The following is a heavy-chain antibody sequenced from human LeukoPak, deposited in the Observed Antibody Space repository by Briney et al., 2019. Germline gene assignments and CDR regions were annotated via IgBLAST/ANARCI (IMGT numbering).Heavy chain of an antibody. CDR2: IVVGSGNT. Sequence: ASVKVSCKASGFTFTSSAVQWVRQARGQRLEWIGWIVVGSGNTNYARKFQERVTITRDMSTSTAYMELSSLRSEDTAVYYCAADPRGGVKYYYYGMDVWGRGTTVTVSS. D-gene: IGHD1-26*01. V-gene: IGHV1-58*01. CDR1: GFTFTSSA. J-gene: IGHJ6*02. CDR3: AADPRGGVKYYYYGMDV.